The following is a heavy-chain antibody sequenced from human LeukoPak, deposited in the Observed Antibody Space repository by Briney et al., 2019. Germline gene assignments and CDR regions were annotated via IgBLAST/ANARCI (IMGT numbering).Heavy chain of an antibody. D-gene: IGHD3-22*01. J-gene: IGHJ4*02. V-gene: IGHV1-69*01. CDR3: ASIYYDSSGNFDY. CDR2: IIPIFGTA. Sequence: GSSVKVSCKASGGTFSSYAISWVRQAPGQGLEWMGGIIPIFGTANYAQKFQGRVTITADESTSTAYMELSSLRSEDTAVYYCASIYYDSSGNFDYWGQGTLVTVSS. CDR1: GGTFSSYA.